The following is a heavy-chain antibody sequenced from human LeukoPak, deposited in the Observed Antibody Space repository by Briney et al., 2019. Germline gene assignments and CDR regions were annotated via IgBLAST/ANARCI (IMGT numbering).Heavy chain of an antibody. CDR1: GYTLTGYY. CDR3: ARETITMVRGVGFYYYYGMDV. J-gene: IGHJ6*02. D-gene: IGHD3-10*01. Sequence: ASVKVSCKASGYTLTGYYMHRVRQAPGQGLEWMGWINPNSGGTNYAQKFQGRVTMTRDTSISTAYMELSRLRSDDTAVYYCARETITMVRGVGFYYYYGMDVWGQGTTVTVSS. CDR2: INPNSGGT. V-gene: IGHV1-2*02.